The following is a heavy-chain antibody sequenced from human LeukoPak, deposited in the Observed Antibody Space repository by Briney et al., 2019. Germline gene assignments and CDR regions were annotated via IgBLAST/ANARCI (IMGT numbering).Heavy chain of an antibody. CDR3: ARAPYVAAAGTTSDY. J-gene: IGHJ4*02. Sequence: GASVKVSCKVSGYTFTSYGISWVRQAPGQGLEWMGWISAYNGNANYAQKLQGRVTMTTDTSTSTAYMELRSLRSDDTAVYYCARAPYVAAAGTTSDYWGQGTLVTVSS. CDR2: ISAYNGNA. V-gene: IGHV1-18*01. CDR1: GYTFTSYG. D-gene: IGHD6-13*01.